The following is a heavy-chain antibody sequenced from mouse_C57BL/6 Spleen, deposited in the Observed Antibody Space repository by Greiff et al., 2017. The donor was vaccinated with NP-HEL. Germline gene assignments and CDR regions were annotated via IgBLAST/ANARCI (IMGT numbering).Heavy chain of an antibody. CDR3: AKGGYYYGSSYVGAMDY. CDR1: GYTFTDYY. J-gene: IGHJ4*01. V-gene: IGHV1-19*01. Sequence: VQLKESGPVLVKPGASVKMSCKASGYTFTDYYMNWVKQSHGKSLEWIGVINPYNGGTSYNQKFKGKATLTVDKSSSTAYMELNSLTSEDSAVYYCAKGGYYYGSSYVGAMDYWGQGTSVTVSS. D-gene: IGHD1-1*01. CDR2: INPYNGGT.